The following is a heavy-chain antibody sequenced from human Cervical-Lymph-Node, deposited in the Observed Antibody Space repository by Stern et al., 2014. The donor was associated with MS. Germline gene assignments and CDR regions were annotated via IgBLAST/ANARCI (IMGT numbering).Heavy chain of an antibody. CDR3: ARGSDGAAMPY. V-gene: IGHV7-4-1*02. CDR1: GYKFTASA. D-gene: IGHD3-16*01. CDR2: INTKTGNP. J-gene: IGHJ4*02. Sequence: QVQLVQSGSELKKPGASVNVSCTAAGYKFTASAMNWVRQAPGQGLEWMGWINTKTGNPTYAQGFTGRFVFTLDTSVSKAFLQINSLKAEDTAVYYCARGSDGAAMPYWGQGSLVTVS.